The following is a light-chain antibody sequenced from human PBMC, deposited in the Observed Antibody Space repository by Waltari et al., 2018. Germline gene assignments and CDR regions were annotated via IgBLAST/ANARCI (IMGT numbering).Light chain of an antibody. V-gene: IGLV1-40*01. J-gene: IGLJ1*01. CDR2: GNS. CDR3: QSYDSSLSLYV. Sequence: QSVLTQPPSVSGAPGQRVTISCTGSSPNIGAGSDVPWYQQLPGTAPKVLIYGNSNRPSGVPDRFSGSKSGTSASLAITGLQAEDEVDYYCQSYDSSLSLYVFGTGTRVTVL. CDR1: SPNIGAGSD.